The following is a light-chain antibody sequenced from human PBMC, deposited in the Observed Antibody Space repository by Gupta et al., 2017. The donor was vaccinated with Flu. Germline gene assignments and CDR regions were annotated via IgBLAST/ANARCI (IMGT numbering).Light chain of an antibody. Sequence: DIQMTQSPSTLSASVGDRVTITCRDSQNVTSWLAWYQQRPEKAPKLLIYMAYTLQDVGTLSFRGGGTATEFTLTSGALEPADFENYYGQHYTSFSFGHGTKVEIK. V-gene: IGKV1-5*03. CDR3: QHYTSFS. CDR2: MAY. CDR1: QNVTSW. J-gene: IGKJ3*01.